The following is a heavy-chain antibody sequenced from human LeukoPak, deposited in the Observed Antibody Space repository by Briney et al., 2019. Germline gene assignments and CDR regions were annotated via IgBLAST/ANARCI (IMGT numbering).Heavy chain of an antibody. V-gene: IGHV1-8*01. J-gene: IGHJ6*03. CDR1: GYTFTSYD. Sequence: ASVKVSCKASGYTFTSYDINWVRQATGQGLEWMGWMNLNSGNTGYAQKFQGRVTMTRNTSISTAYMELSSLRSEDTAVYYCAGSAEGYDILTGYSHYYYYMDVWGKGTTVTVSS. CDR3: AGSAEGYDILTGYSHYYYYMDV. D-gene: IGHD3-9*01. CDR2: MNLNSGNT.